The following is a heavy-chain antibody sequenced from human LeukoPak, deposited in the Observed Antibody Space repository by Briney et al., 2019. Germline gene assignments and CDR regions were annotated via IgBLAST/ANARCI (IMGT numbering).Heavy chain of an antibody. Sequence: GGSLRLSCAASGFTFSSYEMNWVRQAPGKGLEWVSGINWNGGSTGYADSVKGRFTISRDNAKNSLYLQMNSLRAEDTALYYCAREAAHDSSGYFSLQNAFDIWGQGTMVTVSS. D-gene: IGHD3-22*01. J-gene: IGHJ3*02. CDR3: AREAAHDSSGYFSLQNAFDI. CDR1: GFTFSSYE. V-gene: IGHV3-20*04. CDR2: INWNGGST.